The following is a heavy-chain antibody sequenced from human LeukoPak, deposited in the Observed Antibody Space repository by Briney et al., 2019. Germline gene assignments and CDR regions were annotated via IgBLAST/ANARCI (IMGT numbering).Heavy chain of an antibody. CDR2: IYYSGST. J-gene: IGHJ6*02. D-gene: IGHD3-22*01. CDR3: ARRGGPYYYDSRSYGMDV. Sequence: SETLSLTCTVSGDSMSDSYWSWIRQPAGKGLEWIGYIYYSGSTNYNPSLKSRVTISVDTSKNQFSLKLSSVTAADTAVYYCARRGGPYYYDSRSYGMDVWGQGTTVTVSS. V-gene: IGHV4-59*08. CDR1: GDSMSDSY.